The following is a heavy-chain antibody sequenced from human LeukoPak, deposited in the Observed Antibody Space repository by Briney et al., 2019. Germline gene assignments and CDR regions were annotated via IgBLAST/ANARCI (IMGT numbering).Heavy chain of an antibody. D-gene: IGHD3-16*02. J-gene: IGHJ1*01. CDR3: AKGDARYKYFQH. V-gene: IGHV3-9*03. Sequence: GGSLRLSCAASGFTFDDYAMHWVRQAPGKGLEWVSGISWNSGSIGYADSVKGRFTISRDNAKNSLYLQMNSLRAEDMALYYCAKGDARYKYFQHWGQGTLVTVSS. CDR2: ISWNSGSI. CDR1: GFTFDDYA.